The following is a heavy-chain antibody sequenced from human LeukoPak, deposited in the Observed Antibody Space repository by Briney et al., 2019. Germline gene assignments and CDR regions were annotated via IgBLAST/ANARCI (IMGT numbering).Heavy chain of an antibody. Sequence: SVKISCKASGGTFSSYAISWVRQAPGQGLEWMGGIIPIFGTANYAQKFQGRVTITADESTSTAYMELSSLRSEDTAVYYCARDIVGATRGHFDYWGQGTLVTVSS. CDR3: ARDIVGATRGHFDY. V-gene: IGHV1-69*13. J-gene: IGHJ4*02. D-gene: IGHD1-26*01. CDR1: GGTFSSYA. CDR2: IIPIFGTA.